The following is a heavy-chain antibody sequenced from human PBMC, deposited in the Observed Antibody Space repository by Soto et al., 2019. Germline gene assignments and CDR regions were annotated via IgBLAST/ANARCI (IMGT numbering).Heavy chain of an antibody. CDR2: IIPIFGAA. V-gene: IGHV1-69*06. CDR1: GGTFSSYA. D-gene: IGHD3-10*01. Sequence: EASVKVSCKASGGTFSSYAISWVRQAPGQGLEWMGGIIPIFGAANYAQKFQGRVTITADKSTSTAYMELSSLRSEDTAVYYCARASQPMWFGDFRDSYGMDVWGQGTTVTVSS. J-gene: IGHJ6*02. CDR3: ARASQPMWFGDFRDSYGMDV.